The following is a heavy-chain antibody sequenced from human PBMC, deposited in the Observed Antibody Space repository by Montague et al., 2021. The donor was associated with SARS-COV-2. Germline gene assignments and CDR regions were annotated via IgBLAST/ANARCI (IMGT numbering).Heavy chain of an antibody. V-gene: IGHV4-39*02. CDR2: IYDSGST. J-gene: IGHJ3*02. CDR3: ARRGRKLLPVATTIGGFDI. D-gene: IGHD5-12*01. Sequence: SETLSLTCTVSGGSISSSNYYWDWIRQPPGKGLEWIGSIYDSGSTYYNPSLKSRVTTSVDTSKDHFSLKLSSVTAADTAVYYCARRGRKLLPVATTIGGFDIWDQGTMVTVSS. CDR1: GGSISSSNYY.